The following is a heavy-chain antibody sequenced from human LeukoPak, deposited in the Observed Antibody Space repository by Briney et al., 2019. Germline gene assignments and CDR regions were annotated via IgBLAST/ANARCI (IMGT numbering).Heavy chain of an antibody. Sequence: PSETLSLTCSVSDGSIKDYYWSWIRQPPGKGLEWIGYIFYSGRTNYNPSLKSRLTMSLDTSKNQFSLKLTSVTAADTAVYYCARGDGLWFRAPLDYWGQGTLVTVSS. CDR1: DGSIKDYY. D-gene: IGHD3-10*01. CDR3: ARGDGLWFRAPLDY. V-gene: IGHV4-59*08. CDR2: IFYSGRT. J-gene: IGHJ4*02.